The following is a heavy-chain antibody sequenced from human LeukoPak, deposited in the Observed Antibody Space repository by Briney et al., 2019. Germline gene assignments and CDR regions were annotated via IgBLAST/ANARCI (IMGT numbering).Heavy chain of an antibody. CDR2: ISSNGGST. Sequence: GGSLRLSCAASGFTFSSYSMHWVRQAPGKGLEYVSAISSNGGSTYYADSVKDRFTISRDNSKNTLYLQMSSLRAEDTAVYYCVKGGRNIVVVTAIRFYFDYWGQGTLVTVSS. CDR3: VKGGRNIVVVTAIRFYFDY. J-gene: IGHJ4*02. V-gene: IGHV3-64D*09. CDR1: GFTFSSYS. D-gene: IGHD2-21*02.